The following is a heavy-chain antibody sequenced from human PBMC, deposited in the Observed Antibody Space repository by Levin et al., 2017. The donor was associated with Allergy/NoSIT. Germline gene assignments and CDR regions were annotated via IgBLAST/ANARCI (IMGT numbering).Heavy chain of an antibody. CDR2: ISAYNGNT. Sequence: ASVKVSCKASGYTFTSYGISWVRQAPGQGLEWMGWISAYNGNTNYAQKLQGRVTMTTDTSTSTAYMELRSLRSDDTAVYYCARDGVVVPAAINYYYYGMDVWGQGTTVTVSS. V-gene: IGHV1-18*01. J-gene: IGHJ6*02. CDR1: GYTFTSYG. D-gene: IGHD2-2*02. CDR3: ARDGVVVPAAINYYYYGMDV.